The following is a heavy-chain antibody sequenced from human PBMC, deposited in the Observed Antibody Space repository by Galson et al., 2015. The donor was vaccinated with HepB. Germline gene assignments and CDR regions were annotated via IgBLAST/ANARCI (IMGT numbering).Heavy chain of an antibody. CDR1: GYTFTSYH. V-gene: IGHV1-46*01. Sequence: SVKVSCKASGYTFTSYHMHWVRQAPGQGLEWMGIINPSGGSTSYAQKFQGRVTMTRDTSTSTVYMELSSLRSEDTAVYYCARYYDFWGGYGGGFDYWGQGTLVTVSS. D-gene: IGHD3-3*01. J-gene: IGHJ4*02. CDR3: ARYYDFWGGYGGGFDY. CDR2: INPSGGST.